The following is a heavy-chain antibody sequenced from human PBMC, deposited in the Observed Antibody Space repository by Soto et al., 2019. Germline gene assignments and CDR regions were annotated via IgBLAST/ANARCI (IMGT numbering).Heavy chain of an antibody. J-gene: IGHJ1*01. CDR1: GYTFTSYY. CDR3: AREVAVAGTEH. D-gene: IGHD6-19*01. Sequence: QVQLVQSGAEVKKPGASVKVFCKASGYTFTSYYMHWVRQAPGQGLEWMGIINPSGGSTSYAQKFQGRVTMTRDTSTSTVYMELSSLRSEDTAVYYCAREVAVAGTEHWGQGTLVTVSS. V-gene: IGHV1-46*01. CDR2: INPSGGST.